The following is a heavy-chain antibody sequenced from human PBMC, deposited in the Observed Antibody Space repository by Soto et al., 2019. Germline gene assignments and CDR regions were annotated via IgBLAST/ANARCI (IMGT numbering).Heavy chain of an antibody. Sequence: QVQLVQSGAEVKKPGSSVKVSCKASGGTFSSYAISWVRQAPGQGLEWMGGIIPIFGTANYAQKFQGRVKITADDSTSTAYMELSSLSSEVSAVYYCARDQDTAMANFDSWGQGSLVTVSS. V-gene: IGHV1-69*01. J-gene: IGHJ4*02. CDR2: IIPIFGTA. D-gene: IGHD5-18*01. CDR1: GGTFSSYA. CDR3: ARDQDTAMANFDS.